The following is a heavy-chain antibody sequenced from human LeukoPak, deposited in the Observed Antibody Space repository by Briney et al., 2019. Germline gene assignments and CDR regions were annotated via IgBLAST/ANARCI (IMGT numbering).Heavy chain of an antibody. V-gene: IGHV4-39*01. Sequence: PSETLSLTCTVSGGSIRSSSYYWGWIRQPPGKGLEWIGSIYYSGSTYYNPSLKSRVTISVDTSKNQFSLKLSSVTAADTAVYYCARLWRYCSGGSCRQPTFDYWGQRTLVTVSS. D-gene: IGHD2-15*01. CDR1: GGSIRSSSYY. J-gene: IGHJ4*02. CDR3: ARLWRYCSGGSCRQPTFDY. CDR2: IYYSGST.